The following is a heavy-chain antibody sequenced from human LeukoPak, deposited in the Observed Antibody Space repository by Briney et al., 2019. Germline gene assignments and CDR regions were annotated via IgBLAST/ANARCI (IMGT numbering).Heavy chain of an antibody. J-gene: IGHJ4*02. CDR2: INPNSGGT. Sequence: ASVKVSCKASGYTFTGYYMHWVRQAPGQGLEWMGWINPNSGGTNYAQKFQGRVTMTRDTSISTAYMELSRLRSDDTAVYYCARATQILLWFGELVYWGQGTLVTVSS. V-gene: IGHV1-2*02. CDR1: GYTFTGYY. D-gene: IGHD3-10*01. CDR3: ARATQILLWFGELVY.